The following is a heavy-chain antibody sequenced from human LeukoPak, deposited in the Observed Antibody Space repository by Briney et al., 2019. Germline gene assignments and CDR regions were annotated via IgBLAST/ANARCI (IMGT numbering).Heavy chain of an antibody. J-gene: IGHJ6*02. CDR2: IETGGST. CDR3: AKVRGFFGEPDFYYAMDV. V-gene: IGHV3-66*01. Sequence: PGGSLRLSCAASGFTFSDFYMSWVRQAPGKGLECVSTIETGGSTHYTDSVKGRFTISRDTSRNNLYLQMNSLRAEDTATYYCAKVRGFFGEPDFYYAMDVWGQGTTVTVSS. D-gene: IGHD3-10*01. CDR1: GFTFSDFY.